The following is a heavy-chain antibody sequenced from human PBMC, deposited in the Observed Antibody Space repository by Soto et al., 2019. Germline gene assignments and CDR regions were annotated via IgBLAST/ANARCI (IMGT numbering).Heavy chain of an antibody. Sequence: QVHLVQSGVEVKTPGASVKVSCQASGYTFFTYDISWVRQDTGQGLEWMGWISTYSGDTKYTQKFQGRVTMTTDTSTTTTYLELRSQRSSDTAVYYCARHHGPTTSENWFDPWGQGTLVTGSS. CDR2: ISTYSGDT. D-gene: IGHD5-12*01. CDR3: ARHHGPTTSENWFDP. CDR1: GYTFFTYD. V-gene: IGHV1-18*01. J-gene: IGHJ5*02.